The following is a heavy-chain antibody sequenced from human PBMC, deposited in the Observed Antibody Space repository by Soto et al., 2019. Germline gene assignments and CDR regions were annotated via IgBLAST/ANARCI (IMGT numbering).Heavy chain of an antibody. CDR1: VLPFSSYA. V-gene: IGHV3-30-3*01. CDR2: ISYDGSNK. CDR3: ARDRGSKSYYYYGMDV. D-gene: IGHD2-2*01. J-gene: IGHJ6*02. Sequence: PGGSLRLSCAASVLPFSSYAMHWVRQAPGKGLEWVAVISYDGSNKYYADSVKGRFTISRDNSKNTLYVQMNSLRAEDTAVYYCARDRGSKSYYYYGMDVWGQGTTVTVSS.